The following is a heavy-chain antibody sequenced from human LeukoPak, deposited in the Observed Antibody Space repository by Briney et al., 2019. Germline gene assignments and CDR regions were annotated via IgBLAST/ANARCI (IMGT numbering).Heavy chain of an antibody. CDR3: AKEGQWLAHYYYYMDV. Sequence: GGSLRLSCAASGFTFSSYGMHWVRQAPGKGLEWVAFIRYDGSNKYYADSVKGRFTISRDNSKNTLYLQMNSLRAEDTAVYYCAKEGQWLAHYYYYMDVWGKGTTVTISS. D-gene: IGHD6-19*01. CDR1: GFTFSSYG. V-gene: IGHV3-30*02. J-gene: IGHJ6*03. CDR2: IRYDGSNK.